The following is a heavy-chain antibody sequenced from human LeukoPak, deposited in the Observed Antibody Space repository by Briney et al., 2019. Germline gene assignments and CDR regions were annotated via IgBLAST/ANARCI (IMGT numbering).Heavy chain of an antibody. V-gene: IGHV3-21*01. D-gene: IGHD6-13*01. CDR2: ISSSSSYI. CDR3: ARDKLIAAAGLDY. CDR1: GFTFSSYS. Sequence: PGGSLRLSCAASGFTFSSYSMNWVRQAPGKGLEWVSSISSSSSYIYYADSVKGRLTISRDNAKNSLYLQMNSLRAEDTAVYYCARDKLIAAAGLDYWGQGTLVTVSS. J-gene: IGHJ4*02.